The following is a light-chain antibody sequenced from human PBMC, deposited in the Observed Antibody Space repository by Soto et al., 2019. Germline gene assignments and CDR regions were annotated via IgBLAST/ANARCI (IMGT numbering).Light chain of an antibody. CDR2: WAS. V-gene: IGKV4-1*01. CDR1: QSVLYSANNNNY. J-gene: IGKJ5*01. Sequence: DIVMTQSPDSLAVSLGERATINCKSSQSVLYSANNNNYLAWYQQKPGQPPKLLFYWASARESGVPDRFSGSGSVADFTISLSSLQAEDVSVYYCQQYYSAPITFGQGTRLEIK. CDR3: QQYYSAPIT.